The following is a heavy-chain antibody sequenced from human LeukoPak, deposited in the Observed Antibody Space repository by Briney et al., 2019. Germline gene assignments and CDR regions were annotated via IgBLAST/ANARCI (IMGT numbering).Heavy chain of an antibody. D-gene: IGHD4-17*01. Sequence: GGSLRLSSSASEFTFSNFWMSWVRQAPGKGPEWVANINQDGSEKYYVDSVKGRFTISRDNAETSLHLQMNSLRAEDTAVHYCARGGNHGDYWYFDLWGRGTLVTVSS. J-gene: IGHJ2*01. CDR3: ARGGNHGDYWYFDL. CDR1: EFTFSNFW. V-gene: IGHV3-7*01. CDR2: INQDGSEK.